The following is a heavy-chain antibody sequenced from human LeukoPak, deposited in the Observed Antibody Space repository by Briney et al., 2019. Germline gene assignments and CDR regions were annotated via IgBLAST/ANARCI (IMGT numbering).Heavy chain of an antibody. CDR1: GLTFSNFK. CDR3: ARGIVVVPAAPLDY. Sequence: GGSLRLSCVVSGLTFSNFKMNWVRQAPGKGLEWVSYISDSGRTTFYADSVKGRFTISRDNAKNSLYLQMSSLRVEDTAVYYCARGIVVVPAAPLDYWGQGTLVTVSS. V-gene: IGHV3-48*03. D-gene: IGHD2-2*01. CDR2: ISDSGRTT. J-gene: IGHJ4*02.